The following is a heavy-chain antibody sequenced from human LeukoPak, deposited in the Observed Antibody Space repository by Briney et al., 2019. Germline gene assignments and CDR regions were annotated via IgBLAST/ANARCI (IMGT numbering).Heavy chain of an antibody. V-gene: IGHV4-30-4*08. D-gene: IGHD2-2*01. Sequence: SSQTLSLTCTVSGGSLSSGDYYWSWIRQPPGKGLEWIGYIYYSGSTYYNPSLKSRVTISVDTSKNQFSLKLSSVTAADTAVYYCVAARKDIVVVPAAVNYYYYMDVWGKGTTVTVSS. CDR1: GGSLSSGDYY. CDR3: VAARKDIVVVPAAVNYYYYMDV. CDR2: IYYSGST. J-gene: IGHJ6*03.